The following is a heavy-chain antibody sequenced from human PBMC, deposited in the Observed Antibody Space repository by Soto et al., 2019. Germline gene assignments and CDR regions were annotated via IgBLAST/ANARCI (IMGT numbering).Heavy chain of an antibody. D-gene: IGHD1-26*01. Sequence: EVQLVESGGGLVKPGGSLRLSCAASGFTFSNAWMNWVRQAPGKGLEWVGRIESKTDGGTTDYAAPVKGRFTISRDDSKNTLYLQMNSLKTEDTAVYYCTTTLVTRRGSYPNGMDVWGQGTTVTVSS. CDR1: GFTFSNAW. CDR2: IESKTDGGTT. V-gene: IGHV3-15*07. J-gene: IGHJ6*02. CDR3: TTTLVTRRGSYPNGMDV.